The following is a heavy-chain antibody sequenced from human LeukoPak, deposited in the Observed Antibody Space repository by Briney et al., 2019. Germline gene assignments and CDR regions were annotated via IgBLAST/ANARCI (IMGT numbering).Heavy chain of an antibody. CDR2: TVSEIDGGTT. D-gene: IGHD1-7*01. Sequence: GRSLRLSCAAYGFTFNYAWMSWVRQVPGKGLEWVAQTVSEIDGGTTDYATPVKGRFTISRDDSKSTLYLQMNSLKIEDTAVYYCTTDEDWNYARKDVWGQGATVIVSS. V-gene: IGHV3-15*04. J-gene: IGHJ6*02. CDR1: GFTFNYAW. CDR3: TTDEDWNYARKDV.